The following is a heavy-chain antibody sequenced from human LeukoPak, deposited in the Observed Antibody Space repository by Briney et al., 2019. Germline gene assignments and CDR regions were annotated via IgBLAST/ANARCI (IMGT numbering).Heavy chain of an antibody. J-gene: IGHJ4*02. CDR2: IYYSGST. CDR1: GGSISNNY. Sequence: SETLSLSCIVSGGSISNNYWSWIRQPPGKGPEWIGYIYYSGSTNYNPSLKSRATISIDTSKNQFSLKLSSVTAADTAVYYCARGDSGSYYYYDYWGQGILVTVSS. D-gene: IGHD1-26*01. CDR3: ARGDSGSYYYYDY. V-gene: IGHV4-59*01.